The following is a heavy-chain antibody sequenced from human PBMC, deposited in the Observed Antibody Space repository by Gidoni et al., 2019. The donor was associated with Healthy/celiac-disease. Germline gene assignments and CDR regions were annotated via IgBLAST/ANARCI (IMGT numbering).Heavy chain of an antibody. V-gene: IGHV1-69*01. CDR2: IIPIFGTA. D-gene: IGHD2-2*01. CDR1: GGTFSSYS. J-gene: IGHJ6*03. Sequence: QVQLVQSGAEVKKPGSSVKISCKASGGTFSSYSISWVRQAPGQGLEWMGGIIPIFGTANYAQKFQGRVKITADESTSTAYMELRSLRSEDTAVYYCARGAPRDIVVVPAARGIGYYYDYMDVWGKGTTVTVSS. CDR3: ARGAPRDIVVVPAARGIGYYYDYMDV.